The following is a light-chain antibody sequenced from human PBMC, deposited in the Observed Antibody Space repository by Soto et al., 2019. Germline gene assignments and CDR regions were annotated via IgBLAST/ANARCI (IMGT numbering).Light chain of an antibody. CDR1: QSVSSD. CDR3: QQRADWPIT. CDR2: DAS. Sequence: EIVMTQSPATLSVSPGERATLSCRASQSVSSDLAWYQQKPGQAPRLLIYDASNRATGIPARFSGSGSGTDFTLTISSLEPDDFAVYYCQQRADWPITFGQGTRLEIK. J-gene: IGKJ5*01. V-gene: IGKV3-11*01.